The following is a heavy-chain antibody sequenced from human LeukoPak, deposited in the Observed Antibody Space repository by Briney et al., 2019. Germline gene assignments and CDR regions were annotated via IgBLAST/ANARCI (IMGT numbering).Heavy chain of an antibody. J-gene: IGHJ4*02. CDR2: IFGKTDGGTT. CDR3: TTHRGYTSSPTLDY. CDR1: GFTFSIAS. Sequence: GGSLRLSCAASGFTFSIASMSWVRQAPGKGLEWVGHIFGKTDGGTTDHAAPVKGRFSISRDDSKNTLYLQMSSLKTEDTAVYYCTTHRGYTSSPTLDYWGQGTLVTVSS. D-gene: IGHD6-13*01. V-gene: IGHV3-15*01.